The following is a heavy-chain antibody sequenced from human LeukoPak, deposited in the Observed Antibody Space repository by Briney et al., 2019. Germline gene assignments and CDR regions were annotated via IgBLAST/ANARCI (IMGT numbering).Heavy chain of an antibody. CDR3: ARDYITMVRGAETVAY. Sequence: ASVKVSCKASGYTFTGYYMHWVRQAPGQGLEWMGRINPNSGGTNYAQKFQGRVTMTRDTSISTVYMELSRLRSDDTAVYYCARDYITMVRGAETVAYWGQGTLVTVSS. V-gene: IGHV1-2*06. CDR1: GYTFTGYY. J-gene: IGHJ4*02. D-gene: IGHD3-10*01. CDR2: INPNSGGT.